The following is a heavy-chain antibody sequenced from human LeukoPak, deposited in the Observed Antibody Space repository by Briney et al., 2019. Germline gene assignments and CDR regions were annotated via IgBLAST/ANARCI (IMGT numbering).Heavy chain of an antibody. CDR2: MNPNSGNT. CDR1: GYTFTSYD. CDR3: TRGYGSGWYPSWYSYYYYMDV. D-gene: IGHD6-19*01. J-gene: IGHJ6*03. Sequence: ASVKVSCKASGYTFTSYDINWVRQATGQGLEWMGWMNPNSGNTGYAQKFQGRVTMTRNTSISTAYMELSSLRSEDTAVYYCTRGYGSGWYPSWYSYYYYMDVWGKGTTVTISS. V-gene: IGHV1-8*01.